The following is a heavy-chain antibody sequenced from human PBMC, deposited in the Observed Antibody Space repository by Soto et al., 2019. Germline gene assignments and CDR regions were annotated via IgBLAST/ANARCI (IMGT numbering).Heavy chain of an antibody. Sequence: LSLTCAVYGGSFSGYYWSWIRQPPGKGLEWIGEINHSGSTNYNPSLKSRVTISVDTSKNQFSLKLSSVTAADTAVYYCARGKGIQLWTNYYYYGMDVWGQGTTVTVSS. J-gene: IGHJ6*02. V-gene: IGHV4-34*01. CDR3: ARGKGIQLWTNYYYYGMDV. CDR2: INHSGST. D-gene: IGHD5-18*01. CDR1: GGSFSGYY.